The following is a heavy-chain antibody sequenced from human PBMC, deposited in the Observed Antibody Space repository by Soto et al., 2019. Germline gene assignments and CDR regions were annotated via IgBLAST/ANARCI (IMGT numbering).Heavy chain of an antibody. J-gene: IGHJ6*03. CDR1: GYTFTGYY. V-gene: IGHV1-2*04. CDR2: INPNIGGT. D-gene: IGHD6-6*01. Sequence: ASVKVSCKASGYTFTGYYMHWVRQAPGQGLEWMGWINPNIGGTNYAQKFQGWVTMTRDTSISTAYMELSRLRSEDTAVYYCARNRAARSPMYYYYMDVWGKGTTVTVSS. CDR3: ARNRAARSPMYYYYMDV.